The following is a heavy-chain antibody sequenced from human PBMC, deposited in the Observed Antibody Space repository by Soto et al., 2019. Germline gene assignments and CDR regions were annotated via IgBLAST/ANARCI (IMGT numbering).Heavy chain of an antibody. CDR3: ARRGNLYTLYYFDY. CDR2: IYYSGST. D-gene: IGHD1-20*01. CDR1: GGSISSSSYY. V-gene: IGHV4-39*01. J-gene: IGHJ4*02. Sequence: SETLSLTCTVSGGSISSSSYYWGWIRQPPGKGLEWIGSIYYSGSTYYNPSLKSRVTISVDTSKNQFSLKLSSVTAADTAVYYCARRGNLYTLYYFDYWGQGTLVTVSS.